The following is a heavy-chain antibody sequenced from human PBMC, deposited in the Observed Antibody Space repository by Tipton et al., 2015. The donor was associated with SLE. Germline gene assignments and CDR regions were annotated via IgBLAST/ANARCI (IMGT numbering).Heavy chain of an antibody. CDR2: ISAYSGHT. J-gene: IGHJ4*02. D-gene: IGHD2-15*01. V-gene: IGHV1-18*01. CDR1: GNTFTTYG. CDR3: LVGGLRISIPFED. Sequence: QSGAEVKKPGASVKVSCKASGNTFTTYGISWVRQAPGQGLEWMSWISAYSGHTNSAPALHDRLTLTTETFTNTAYMELGNLMSDDSAVYCGLVGGLRISIPFEDWGPGTLVTVSS.